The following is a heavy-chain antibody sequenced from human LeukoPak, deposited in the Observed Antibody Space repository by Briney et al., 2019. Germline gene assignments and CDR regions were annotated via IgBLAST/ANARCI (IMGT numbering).Heavy chain of an antibody. Sequence: GGSLRLSCAASGFTFSSYAMSWVRQAPGKGLEWVSAISGSGGSTYYADSVKGRFTISRDNSKNTLYLQMNSLRAEDTAVYYCAKVHSSSVYYYYMDVWGKGTTVTVSS. CDR3: AKVHSSSVYYYYMDV. J-gene: IGHJ6*03. D-gene: IGHD6-6*01. CDR1: GFTFSSYA. CDR2: ISGSGGST. V-gene: IGHV3-23*01.